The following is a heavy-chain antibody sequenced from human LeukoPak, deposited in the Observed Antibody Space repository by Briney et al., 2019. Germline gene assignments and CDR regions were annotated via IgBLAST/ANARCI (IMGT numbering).Heavy chain of an antibody. D-gene: IGHD3-22*01. CDR1: GGSIGSYY. V-gene: IGHV4-4*07. CDR3: ARDRAYYDSSGSNWFDP. Sequence: PSETLSLTCTVSGGSIGSYYWSWIRQPAGKGLEWIGRIYTSGSTNYNPSLKSRVTMSVDTSKNQFSLKLSSVTAADTAVYYCARDRAYYDSSGSNWFDPWGQGTLVTVSS. CDR2: IYTSGST. J-gene: IGHJ5*02.